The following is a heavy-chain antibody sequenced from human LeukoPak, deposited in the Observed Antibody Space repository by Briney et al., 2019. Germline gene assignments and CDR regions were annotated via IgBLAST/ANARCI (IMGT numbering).Heavy chain of an antibody. CDR2: INAGNGNT. J-gene: IGHJ1*01. D-gene: IGHD5-18*01. Sequence: GASVKVSCKASGYTFTSYAMHWVRQAPGQRLEWMGWINAGNGNTKYSQKFQGRVTITRDTSASTAYMELSSLRSEDTAVYYCARMAGYSYGPRVEYFQHWGQGTLVTVSS. CDR1: GYTFTSYA. CDR3: ARMAGYSYGPRVEYFQH. V-gene: IGHV1-3*01.